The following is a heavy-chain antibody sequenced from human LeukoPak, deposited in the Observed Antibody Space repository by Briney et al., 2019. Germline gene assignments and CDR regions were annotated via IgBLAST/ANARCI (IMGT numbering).Heavy chain of an antibody. V-gene: IGHV3-21*01. J-gene: IGHJ2*01. CDR3: ARDGVVVSASPSYWYFDL. CDR1: GFTFNTYT. Sequence: GGSLRLSCAASGFTFNTYTINWVRQAPGKGLEWVSSISSTSRYIYYADSVKGRFTISRDNAKSSVFLQLNSLRAEDTAVYYCARDGVVVSASPSYWYFDLWGRGTLVTVSS. CDR2: ISSTSRYI. D-gene: IGHD2-15*01.